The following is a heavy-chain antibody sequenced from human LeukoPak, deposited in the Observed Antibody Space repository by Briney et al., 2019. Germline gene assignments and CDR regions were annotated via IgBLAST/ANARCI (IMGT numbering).Heavy chain of an antibody. CDR2: INHSGST. J-gene: IGHJ6*02. V-gene: IGHV4-34*01. CDR1: GGSFSGYY. CDR3: ARITIFPPVYYYYGMDV. Sequence: SETLSLTCAVYGGSFSGYYWSWIRQPPGKGLEWIGEINHSGSTNCNPSLKSRVTISVDTSKNQFSLRLSSVTAADTAVYYCARITIFPPVYYYYGMDVWGQGTTVTVS. D-gene: IGHD3-9*01.